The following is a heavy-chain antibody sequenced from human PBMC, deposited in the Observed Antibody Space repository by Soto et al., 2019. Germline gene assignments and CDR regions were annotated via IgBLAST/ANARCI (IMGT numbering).Heavy chain of an antibody. CDR1: GFTFSSYG. J-gene: IGHJ6*02. CDR3: AKGTVGGSYYYGMDV. Sequence: QVQLVESGGGVVQPGRSLRLSCAASGFTFSSYGMHWVRQAPGKGLEWVAVISYDGSNKHYADSVKGRFTISRDNSKNTLYLQMNSLRAEDTAVYYCAKGTVGGSYYYGMDVWGQGTTVTVSS. CDR2: ISYDGSNK. V-gene: IGHV3-30*18. D-gene: IGHD1-26*01.